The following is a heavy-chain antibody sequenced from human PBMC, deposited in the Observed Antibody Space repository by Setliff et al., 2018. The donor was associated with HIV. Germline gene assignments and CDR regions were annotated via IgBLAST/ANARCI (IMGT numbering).Heavy chain of an antibody. CDR3: ARNDASGSYYRLDY. V-gene: IGHV1-46*01. CDR1: GYTFSSNY. CDR2: INPTGDIT. J-gene: IGHJ4*02. Sequence: ASVKVSCKASGYTFSSNYMHWVRQAPGQGLEWMGLINPTGDITFYPQKFQARVTMTRDTSASTVYLELRSLRSEDTAVYYCARNDASGSYYRLDYWGQGTLVTVSS. D-gene: IGHD3-10*01.